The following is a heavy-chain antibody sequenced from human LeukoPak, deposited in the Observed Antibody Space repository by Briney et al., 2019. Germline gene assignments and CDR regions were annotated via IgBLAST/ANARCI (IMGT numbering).Heavy chain of an antibody. D-gene: IGHD3-3*01. V-gene: IGHV1-46*01. Sequence: ASVKVSCKASGYTFTSYYMHWVRHAPGQGLEWMGIINPSGSTSYAQKFQGRVTMTRDTSTGTVYMELSSLRSEDTAVYYCARGGRSLEWSDYFDYWGQGTLVTVSS. CDR3: ARGGRSLEWSDYFDY. CDR2: INPSGST. J-gene: IGHJ4*02. CDR1: GYTFTSYY.